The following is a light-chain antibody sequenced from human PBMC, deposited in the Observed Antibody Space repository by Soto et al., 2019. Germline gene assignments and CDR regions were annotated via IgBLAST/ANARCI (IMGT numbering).Light chain of an antibody. V-gene: IGKV1-39*01. CDR3: HKSYSAPQA. CDR1: QSISTY. CDR2: AAS. J-gene: IGKJ2*01. Sequence: DIQMTQSPSTLSASVGDRVTITCRASQSISTYLNWYQQKPGKPPKLLIYAASSLQSGVPSRFSGSGSGTDFTLTISNLQPEDFATYYCHKSYSAPQAFGQGTKLDSK.